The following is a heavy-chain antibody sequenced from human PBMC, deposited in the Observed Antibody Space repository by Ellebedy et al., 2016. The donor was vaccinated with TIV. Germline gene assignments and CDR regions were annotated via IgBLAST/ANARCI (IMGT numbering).Heavy chain of an antibody. Sequence: GESLKISCKGSGYRFISYWISWVRQMPGKGLEWMGRIDPSDSCTNYSPSFQGHVTISADKSISTAYLQWSSLKASDTAMYYCARHEGYCSSTSCYGGFWFDPWGQGTLVTVSS. CDR2: IDPSDSCT. CDR3: ARHEGYCSSTSCYGGFWFDP. D-gene: IGHD2-2*01. CDR1: GYRFISYW. V-gene: IGHV5-10-1*01. J-gene: IGHJ5*02.